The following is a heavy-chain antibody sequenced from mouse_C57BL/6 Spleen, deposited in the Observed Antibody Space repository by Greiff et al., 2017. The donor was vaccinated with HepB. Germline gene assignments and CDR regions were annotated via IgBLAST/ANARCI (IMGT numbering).Heavy chain of an antibody. CDR3: ARERGNAMDY. CDR1: GYAFSSSW. V-gene: IGHV1-82*01. Sequence: QVQLQQSGPELVKPGASVKISCKASGYAFSSSWMNWVKQRPGKGLEWIGRIYPGDGDTNYNGKFKGKATLTADKSSSTAYMQLSSLTSEDSAVYFCARERGNAMDYWGQGTSVTVSS. CDR2: IYPGDGDT. J-gene: IGHJ4*01.